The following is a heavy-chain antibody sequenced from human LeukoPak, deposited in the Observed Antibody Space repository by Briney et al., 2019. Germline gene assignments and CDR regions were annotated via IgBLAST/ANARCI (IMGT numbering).Heavy chain of an antibody. J-gene: IGHJ5*02. CDR1: GFTFSSYS. Sequence: GGSLRLSRAASGFTFSSYSMNWVRQAPGKGLEWVSSISSSSYIYYADSVKGRFTIFRDNAKNSLYLQMNSLRAEDTAVYYCASRGPYIEQWLNSNWFDPWGQGTLVTVSS. D-gene: IGHD6-19*01. CDR2: ISSSSYI. CDR3: ASRGPYIEQWLNSNWFDP. V-gene: IGHV3-21*01.